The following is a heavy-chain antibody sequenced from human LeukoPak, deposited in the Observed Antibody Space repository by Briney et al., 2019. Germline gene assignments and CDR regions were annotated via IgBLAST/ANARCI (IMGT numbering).Heavy chain of an antibody. V-gene: IGHV3-21*01. CDR3: ARASYDSSGYLYYYYYYGMDV. CDR1: GFTFSSYS. D-gene: IGHD3-22*01. J-gene: IGHJ6*02. CDR2: ISSSSSYI. Sequence: GGSLRLSCAAYGFTFSSYSMNWVRQAPGKGMEWVSSISSSSSYIYYADSVKGRFTISRDNAKNSLYLQMNSLRAEDTAVYYCARASYDSSGYLYYYYYYGMDVWGQGTTVTVSS.